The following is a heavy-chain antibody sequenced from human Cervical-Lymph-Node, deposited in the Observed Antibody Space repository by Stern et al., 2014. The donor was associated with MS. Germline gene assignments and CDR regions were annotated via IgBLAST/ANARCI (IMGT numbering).Heavy chain of an antibody. CDR2: IKPSGGNT. CDR3: ARDHGGTYYGLPDY. CDR1: GYTFTNYY. D-gene: IGHD1-26*01. J-gene: IGHJ4*02. Sequence: VQLVQSGAEVREPGASVKVSCKASGYTFTNYYMHWVRQAPGQGLEWMGMIKPSGGNTSSAQKFQGRVTMTRDTSTSTVYMELSSLRSEDTAVYYCARDHGGTYYGLPDYWGQGTLVTVSS. V-gene: IGHV1-46*01.